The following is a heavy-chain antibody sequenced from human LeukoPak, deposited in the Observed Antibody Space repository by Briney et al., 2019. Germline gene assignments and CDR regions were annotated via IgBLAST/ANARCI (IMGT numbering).Heavy chain of an antibody. J-gene: IGHJ4*02. CDR1: GFTFSTYA. CDR2: ISGSSAST. D-gene: IGHD3-10*01. CDR3: AVGSYYFDY. Sequence: PGGSLRLSCAASGFTFSTYAMNWVRQAPGKGLEWVSGISGSSASTYYADSVKGRFTISRDNSKNTLYVQMNGLRAEDTAVYYCAVGSYYFDYWGQGTLVTVSS. V-gene: IGHV3-23*01.